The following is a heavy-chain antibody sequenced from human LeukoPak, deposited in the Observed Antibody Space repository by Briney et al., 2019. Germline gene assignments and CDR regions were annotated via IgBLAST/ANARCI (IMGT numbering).Heavy chain of an antibody. Sequence: GGSLRLSCAASGFTFSSYAMSWVRQAPGKGLEWVGRIRSRADGGTAEYATAVEGRFTISRDDSTNTLYLHMSNVKTEDTAVYYCAKHIYGVVSIQQWGQGTLVTVSS. J-gene: IGHJ1*01. D-gene: IGHD3-3*01. CDR3: AKHIYGVVSIQQ. CDR2: IRSRADGGTA. CDR1: GFTFSSYA. V-gene: IGHV3-15*01.